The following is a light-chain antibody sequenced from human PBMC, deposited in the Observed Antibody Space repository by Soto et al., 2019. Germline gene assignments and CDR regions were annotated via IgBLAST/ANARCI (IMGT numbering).Light chain of an antibody. J-gene: IGLJ1*01. Sequence: QSVLTQPPSVSGAPGQRVTISCTGSSSNIGAGYDVHWYQQYPGTAPKLLIYGDNNRPSGVPDRFSGSKSGTSASLAITGLQAEDEADVDCQSYDSSLSGYVFGTGTKVTVL. CDR2: GDN. CDR3: QSYDSSLSGYV. CDR1: SSNIGAGYD. V-gene: IGLV1-40*01.